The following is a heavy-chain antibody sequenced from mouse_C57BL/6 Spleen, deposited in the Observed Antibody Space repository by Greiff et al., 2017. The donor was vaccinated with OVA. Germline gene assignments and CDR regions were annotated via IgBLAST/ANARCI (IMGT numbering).Heavy chain of an antibody. CDR3: ARGNNYLYAMYY. J-gene: IGHJ4*01. Sequence: EESGPGLVKPSQSLSLTCSVTGYSITSGYYWNWIRQFPGNKLEWMGYISYDGSNNYNPSLKNRISITRDTSKNQFFLKLNSVTTEDTATYYCARGNNYLYAMYYWGQGTSVTVSS. CDR2: ISYDGSN. CDR1: GYSITSGYY. V-gene: IGHV3-6*01. D-gene: IGHD5-2*01.